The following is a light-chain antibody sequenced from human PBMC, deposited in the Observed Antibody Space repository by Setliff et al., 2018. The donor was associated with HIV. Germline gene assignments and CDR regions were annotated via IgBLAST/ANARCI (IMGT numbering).Light chain of an antibody. J-gene: IGLJ1*01. V-gene: IGLV2-14*01. CDR1: SSDIGAYNY. CDR3: SSYTSSGTLV. Sequence: QSALTQPASVSGSPGQSITISCTGTSSDIGAYNYVSWYQQHPGKAPKLMIYDVSGRPSGVSNRFSGSKSGNTASLTISGLQAEDEADYYCSSYTSSGTLVFGTGTKVTVL. CDR2: DVS.